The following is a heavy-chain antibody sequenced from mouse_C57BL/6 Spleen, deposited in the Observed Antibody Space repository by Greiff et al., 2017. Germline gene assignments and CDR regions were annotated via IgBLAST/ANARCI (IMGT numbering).Heavy chain of an antibody. CDR2: INPNNGGT. Sequence: EVKLQQSGPGLVKPGASVKISCKASGYTFTDYYMNWVKQSHGKSLEWIGDINPNNGGTSYNQKFKGKATLTVDKSSSTAYMELRSLSSEDSAVYYCARGLRWFAYWGQGTLVTVSA. CDR3: ARGLRWFAY. V-gene: IGHV1-26*01. J-gene: IGHJ3*01. CDR1: GYTFTDYY. D-gene: IGHD1-1*01.